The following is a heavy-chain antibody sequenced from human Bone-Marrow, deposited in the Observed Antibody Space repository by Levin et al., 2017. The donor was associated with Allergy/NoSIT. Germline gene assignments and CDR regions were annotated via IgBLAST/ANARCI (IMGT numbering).Heavy chain of an antibody. V-gene: IGHV3-15*01. CDR2: IKSRNDGGTT. CDR1: GFNFTNAW. J-gene: IGHJ6*02. CDR3: STEGGHCSGGSCYLLPFYYGMDV. D-gene: IGHD2-15*01. Sequence: GGSLRLSCAASGFNFTNAWMSWVRQAPGKGLEWVGRIKSRNDGGTTDYAAPVKGRFIISKDVSKTTLYLQMNSLKTQDTAVYYCSTEGGHCSGGSCYLLPFYYGMDVWGQGTTVTVSS.